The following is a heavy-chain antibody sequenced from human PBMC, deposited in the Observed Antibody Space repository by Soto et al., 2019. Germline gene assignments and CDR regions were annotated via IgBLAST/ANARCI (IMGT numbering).Heavy chain of an antibody. CDR1: GFSLSTSGVG. V-gene: IGHV2-5*02. J-gene: IGHJ4*02. CDR2: IYWDDDK. Sequence: QITLKESGPTLVKPTKTLTLTCTFSGFSLSTSGVGVGWIRQPPGKALEWLALIYWDDDKRYSLSLKSRLTITKDTSKNQVVLTMSNMDPVDTATYYCAHKSQYYYDSSGYYYAYFDYWGQGTLVTVCS. CDR3: AHKSQYYYDSSGYYYAYFDY. D-gene: IGHD3-22*01.